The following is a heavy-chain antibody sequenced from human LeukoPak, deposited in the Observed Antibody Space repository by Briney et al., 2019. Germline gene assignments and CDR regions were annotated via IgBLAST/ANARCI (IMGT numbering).Heavy chain of an antibody. V-gene: IGHV3-49*04. Sequence: GGSLRLSCSASGFTFAVYPISWVRQAPGKGLEWVGLIRSNAYDGTAEYAASMKGRFSISRDDSKSIAYLQMDSLQPEDTAVYYCARDGAEASMDFDYWGQGALVTVSS. D-gene: IGHD3-16*01. CDR2: IRSNAYDGTA. CDR3: ARDGAEASMDFDY. CDR1: GFTFAVYP. J-gene: IGHJ4*02.